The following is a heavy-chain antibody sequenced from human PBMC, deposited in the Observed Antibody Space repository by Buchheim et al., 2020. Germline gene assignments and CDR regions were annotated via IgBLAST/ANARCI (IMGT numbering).Heavy chain of an antibody. CDR1: GFTFSSYG. CDR2: IWYDGSNK. V-gene: IGHV3-33*01. D-gene: IGHD3-22*01. CDR3: ARGRRYYYDSSGSLDY. J-gene: IGHJ4*02. Sequence: QVQLVESGGGVVQPGRSLRLSCAASGFTFSSYGMHWVRQAPGKGLEWVAVIWYDGSNKYYADSVKGRFTISRDNSKNTLYLQMNSLRAEDTAVYYCARGRRYYYDSSGSLDYWGQGTL.